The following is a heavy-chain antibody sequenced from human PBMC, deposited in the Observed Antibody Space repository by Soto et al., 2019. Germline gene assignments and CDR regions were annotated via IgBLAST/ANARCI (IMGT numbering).Heavy chain of an antibody. CDR3: ARDDTVVVVEMDV. J-gene: IGHJ6*04. D-gene: IGHD2-15*01. V-gene: IGHV3-48*01. Sequence: PGGSLRLSCAASGFTFSSYSMNWVRQAPGKGLEWVSYISSSSSTIYYADSVKGRFTISRDNAKNSLYLRMNSLRAEDTAVYYCARDDTVVVVEMDVWGKGTTVTVSS. CDR2: ISSSSSTI. CDR1: GFTFSSYS.